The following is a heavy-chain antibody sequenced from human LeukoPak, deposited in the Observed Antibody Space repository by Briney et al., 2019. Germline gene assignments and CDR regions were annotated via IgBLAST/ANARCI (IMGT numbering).Heavy chain of an antibody. CDR3: ARRGYSYGGRLNWFDP. Sequence: SETLSLTCTVSGGSISSYYWSWIRQPPGKGLEWIGSIYYSGSTYYNPSLKSRVTISVDTSKNQFSLKLSSVTAADTAVYYCARRGYSYGGRLNWFDPWGQGTLVTVSS. V-gene: IGHV4-59*05. CDR1: GGSISSYY. J-gene: IGHJ5*02. D-gene: IGHD5-18*01. CDR2: IYYSGST.